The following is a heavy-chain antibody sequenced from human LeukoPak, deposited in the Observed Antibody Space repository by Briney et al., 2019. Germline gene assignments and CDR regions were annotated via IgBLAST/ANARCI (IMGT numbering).Heavy chain of an antibody. CDR1: GGSISSGGYY. CDR3: ARGITMVRGVIEPHYFDY. D-gene: IGHD3-10*01. CDR2: IYYSGST. Sequence: SETLSLTCTVSGGSISSGGYYWSWIRQHPGKGLEWIGYIYYSGSTYYNPSLKSRVTISVDTSKNQFSLKLSSVTAADTAVYYCARGITMVRGVIEPHYFDYWGQGTLVTVSS. J-gene: IGHJ4*02. V-gene: IGHV4-31*03.